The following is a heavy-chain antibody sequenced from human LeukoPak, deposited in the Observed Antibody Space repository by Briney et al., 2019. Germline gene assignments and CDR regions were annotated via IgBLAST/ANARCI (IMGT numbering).Heavy chain of an antibody. V-gene: IGHV4-61*02. J-gene: IGHJ6*03. CDR1: GGSISSGSYY. CDR3: ARESGLRYFDWLLLGDYYYMDV. Sequence: PSETLSLTCTVSGGSISSGSYYWSWIRQPAGKGLEWIGRIYTSGSTNYNPSLKSRVTISVDTSKNQFSLKLSSVTAADTAVYYCARESGLRYFDWLLLGDYYYMDVWGKGTTVTISS. CDR2: IYTSGST. D-gene: IGHD3-9*01.